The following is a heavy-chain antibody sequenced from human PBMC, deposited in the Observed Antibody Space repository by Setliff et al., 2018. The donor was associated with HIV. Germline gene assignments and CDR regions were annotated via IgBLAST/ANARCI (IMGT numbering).Heavy chain of an antibody. V-gene: IGHV4-30-4*08. CDR2: IYNSGST. D-gene: IGHD3-10*01. CDR3: ARETNASGSLTAYWYFDL. Sequence: SETLSLTCTVSGGSISSGDYYWTWIRQPPGKGLEWIGYIYNSGSTYYEPSLRGRVTISIDKNQFSLKLNSVTAADTAVYYCARETNASGSLTAYWYFDLWGRGTQGTVSS. CDR1: GGSISSGDYY. J-gene: IGHJ2*01.